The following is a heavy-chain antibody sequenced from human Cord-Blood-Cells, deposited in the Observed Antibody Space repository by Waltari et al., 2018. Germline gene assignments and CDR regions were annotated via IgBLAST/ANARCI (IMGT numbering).Heavy chain of an antibody. CDR1: GLTFSSSG. CDR2: IWYDGSNK. D-gene: IGHD4-17*01. CDR3: ARGGGSTVTTQDY. V-gene: IGHV3-33*01. J-gene: IGHJ4*02. Sequence: QVQLVESGGGVVQPGRSLSLSCAASGLTFSSSGMHWVRQAPGKGLEWVAVIWYDGSNKYYADSVKGRFTISRDNSKNTLCLQMNSLRAEDTAVYYCARGGGSTVTTQDYWGQGTLVTVSS.